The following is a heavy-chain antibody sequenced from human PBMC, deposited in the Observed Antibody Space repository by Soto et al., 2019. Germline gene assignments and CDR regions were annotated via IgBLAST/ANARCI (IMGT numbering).Heavy chain of an antibody. J-gene: IGHJ6*02. CDR2: IYYSGNT. Sequence: SETLSLTCSVSGGSISSGYYYWSWIRQPPGKGLEWIGNIYYSGNTYYNPSLQSRLIISIDTSKNQFSLKVGSGTAADTAVYYWASSSLYGMDVWGQGTTVT. CDR1: GGSISSGYYY. CDR3: ASSSLYGMDV. V-gene: IGHV4-30-4*01.